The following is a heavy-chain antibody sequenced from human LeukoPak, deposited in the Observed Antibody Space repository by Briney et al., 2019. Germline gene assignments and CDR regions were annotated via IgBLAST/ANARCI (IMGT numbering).Heavy chain of an antibody. Sequence: GGSLRLSCAASGFTFSNAWMNWVRQAPGKGLKWVGRIKSKFDGGTTDYPTPVKGRFTISRDDSKTTLYLQMNSLKAEDTAVYYCTTDLPGSSDDYWGQGTLVTVSS. J-gene: IGHJ4*02. D-gene: IGHD6-25*01. CDR3: TTDLPGSSDDY. CDR2: IKSKFDGGTT. V-gene: IGHV3-15*01. CDR1: GFTFSNAW.